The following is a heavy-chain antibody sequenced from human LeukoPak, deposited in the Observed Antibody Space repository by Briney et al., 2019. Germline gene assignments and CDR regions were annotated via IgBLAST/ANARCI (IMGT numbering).Heavy chain of an antibody. V-gene: IGHV3-30-3*01. CDR1: GFTFSSYA. Sequence: GRSLRLSCAASGFTFSSYAMHWVRQAPGKGLEWVAVISYDGSNKYYADSVKSRFTISRDNSKNTLYLQMNSLRAEDTAVYYCARSPRYSSSWYWFDPWGQGTLVTVSS. CDR2: ISYDGSNK. J-gene: IGHJ5*02. CDR3: ARSPRYSSSWYWFDP. D-gene: IGHD6-13*01.